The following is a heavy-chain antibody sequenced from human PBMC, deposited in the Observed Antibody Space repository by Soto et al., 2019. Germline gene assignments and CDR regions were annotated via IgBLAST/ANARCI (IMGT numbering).Heavy chain of an antibody. CDR2: ISAYNGNT. V-gene: IGHV1-18*01. J-gene: IGHJ4*02. CDR1: GYTFTNYG. CDR3: ARAGATVTSSWGDY. Sequence: QVQLVQSGAEVKKPGASVKVSCKASGYTFTNYGFTWVRQAPGQGLEWMGRISAYNGNTNYAQKLQGRVTMTTDTSTSTAVLELRSLRSDDTAVYYCARAGATVTSSWGDYWGQGSLVIVSS. D-gene: IGHD4-17*01.